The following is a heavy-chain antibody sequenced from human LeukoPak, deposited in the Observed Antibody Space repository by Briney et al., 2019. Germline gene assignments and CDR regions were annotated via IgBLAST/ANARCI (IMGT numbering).Heavy chain of an antibody. Sequence: PNSGGTNYAQKFQGRVTMTRDTSISTAYMELSRLRSDDTAVYYCARDLRIVVVPAAIFGYWGQGTLVTVSS. V-gene: IGHV1-2*02. J-gene: IGHJ4*02. CDR2: PNSGGT. D-gene: IGHD2-2*01. CDR3: ARDLRIVVVPAAIFGY.